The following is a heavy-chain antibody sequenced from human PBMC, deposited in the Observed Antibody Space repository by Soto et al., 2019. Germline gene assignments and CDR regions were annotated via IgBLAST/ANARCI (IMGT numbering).Heavy chain of an antibody. CDR1: GGSFSGYY. CDR3: ARGRVATLFGVVIISRHTPGTYGMDV. Sequence: SETLSLTCTVYGGSFSGYYWSWIRQPPGKGLEWIGEINHSGSTNYNPSLKSRVTISVDTSKNQFSLKLSSVTAADTAVYYCARGRVATLFGVVIISRHTPGTYGMDVLGQRTTITFSS. J-gene: IGHJ6*02. CDR2: INHSGST. D-gene: IGHD3-3*01. V-gene: IGHV4-34*01.